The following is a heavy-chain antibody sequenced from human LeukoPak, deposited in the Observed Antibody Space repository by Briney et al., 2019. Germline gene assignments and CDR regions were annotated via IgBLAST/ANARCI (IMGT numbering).Heavy chain of an antibody. J-gene: IGHJ3*02. Sequence: ASVKVSCKASGYTFTSYGISWVRQAPGQGLEWMGWISAYNGNTNYAQKLQGGVTMTTDTSTSTAYMELRSLRSDDTAVYYCARTSAAGLPNAFDIWGQGTMVTVSS. CDR2: ISAYNGNT. CDR1: GYTFTSYG. CDR3: ARTSAAGLPNAFDI. V-gene: IGHV1-18*01. D-gene: IGHD5-12*01.